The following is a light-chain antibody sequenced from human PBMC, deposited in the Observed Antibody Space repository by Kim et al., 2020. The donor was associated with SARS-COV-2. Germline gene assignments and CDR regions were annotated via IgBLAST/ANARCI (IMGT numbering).Light chain of an antibody. V-gene: IGKV1-5*03. CDR2: QAS. CDR3: QQYNTSLLT. CDR1: QNINTW. J-gene: IGKJ4*01. Sequence: DIQMTQSPSTLSASVGDRVTITCRASQNINTWLAWYQQKPGKAPKLLIYQASTLENGVPSRFSGSGSGTEFTLTINSLQPDDFATYYCQQYNTSLLTVGGGTKVDIK.